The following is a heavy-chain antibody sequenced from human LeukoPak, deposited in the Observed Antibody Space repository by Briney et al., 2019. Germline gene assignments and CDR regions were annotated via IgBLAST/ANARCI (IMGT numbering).Heavy chain of an antibody. CDR3: ARAVAKTYYYYYMDV. CDR2: IYTSGST. CDR1: GYSISSGYY. V-gene: IGHV4-61*02. Sequence: KPSETLSLTCTVSGYSISSGYYWSWIRQPAGKGLEWIGRIYTSGSTNYNPSLKSRVTISVDTSKNQFSLKLSSVTAADTAVYYCARAVAKTYYYYYMDVWGKGTTVTISS. J-gene: IGHJ6*03. D-gene: IGHD6-19*01.